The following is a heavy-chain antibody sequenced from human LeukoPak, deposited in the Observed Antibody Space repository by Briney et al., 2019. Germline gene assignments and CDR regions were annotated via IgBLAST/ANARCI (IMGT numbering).Heavy chain of an antibody. D-gene: IGHD6-19*01. CDR1: GGSISSSNW. J-gene: IGHJ6*04. Sequence: SETLSLTCAVSGGSISSSNWWSWVRQPPGKGLEWIGEIYHSGSTIYNPSLKSRVTISVDKSKNQFSLKLSSVTAADTAVYYCARVDSSGWYQNYYYYYGMDVWGKGTTVTVSS. V-gene: IGHV4-4*02. CDR2: IYHSGST. CDR3: ARVDSSGWYQNYYYYYGMDV.